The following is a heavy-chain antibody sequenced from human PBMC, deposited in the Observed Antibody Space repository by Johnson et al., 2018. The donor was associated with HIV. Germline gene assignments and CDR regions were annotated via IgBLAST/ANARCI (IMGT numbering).Heavy chain of an antibody. CDR3: ARVHADAVTTWSEGAYDI. V-gene: IGHV3-13*05. CDR2: IGTAGDP. J-gene: IGHJ3*02. D-gene: IGHD4-17*01. CDR1: GFTFSSYD. Sequence: VQLVETGGGLVQPGGSLRLSCAASGFTFSSYDMHWVRQATGKGLEWVSAIGTAGDPYYPGSVKGRFTISRENAKNSLYLQMNSLRAEDTAVYYCARVHADAVTTWSEGAYDIWGQGTMVTVSS.